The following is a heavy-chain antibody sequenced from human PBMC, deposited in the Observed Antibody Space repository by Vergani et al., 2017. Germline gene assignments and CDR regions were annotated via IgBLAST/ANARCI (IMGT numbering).Heavy chain of an antibody. J-gene: IGHJ6*02. V-gene: IGHV3-48*01. CDR3: ARDPDGELFSYYYYGMDV. Sequence: EVQLVESGGGLVQPGGSLRLSCAASVFTFSSYSMNWVRQAPGRGLEWVSYISSSSSTIYYADSVKGRFTISRENAKNSLYLQMNSLRAEDTAVYYWARDPDGELFSYYYYGMDVWGQGTTVTVSS. CDR2: ISSSSSTI. D-gene: IGHD3-10*01. CDR1: VFTFSSYS.